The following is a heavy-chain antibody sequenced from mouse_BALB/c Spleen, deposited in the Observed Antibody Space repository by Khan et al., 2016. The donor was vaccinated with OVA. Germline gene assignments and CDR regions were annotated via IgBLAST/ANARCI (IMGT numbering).Heavy chain of an antibody. CDR1: GYTFTSYW. D-gene: IGHD2-1*01. Sequence: QVQLQQPGAELVKPGASVKLSCKASGYTFTSYWMQWVKQRPGQGPEWIGEIDPSDSYPNYNQKFKGKATLTVDKSSSTAYMQLSSLTSEDSAVYYCGRYGNYFAYWGQGTLVTVSA. CDR2: IDPSDSYP. CDR3: GRYGNYFAY. J-gene: IGHJ3*01. V-gene: IGHV1-69*02.